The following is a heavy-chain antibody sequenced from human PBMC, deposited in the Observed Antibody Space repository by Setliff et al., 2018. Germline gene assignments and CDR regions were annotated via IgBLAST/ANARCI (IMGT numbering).Heavy chain of an antibody. V-gene: IGHV4-38-2*02. D-gene: IGHD5-18*01. CDR2: LFHTGRT. CDR1: DLSISIGYY. Sequence: SETLSLTCTVSDLSISIGYYWGWIRQSPGKGLEWLGALFHTGRTHHNPSLQSRVAMSVDTSKNQFSLKLNSVTAADTAVYYCVRQEEETSMVMYYFTSWGPGTLVTVSS. CDR3: VRQEEETSMVMYYFTS. J-gene: IGHJ4*02.